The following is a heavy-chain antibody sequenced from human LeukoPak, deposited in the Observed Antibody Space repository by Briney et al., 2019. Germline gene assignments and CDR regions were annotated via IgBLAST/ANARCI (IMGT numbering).Heavy chain of an antibody. Sequence: GESLEISCTGSGYSFTSYWIGWVRQMPGKGVEWMGIIYPGDSDTRYSPSFQGQVTISADKSISTAYLQWSSLKASDTAMYYCARQYGSYLSHFDYWGQGTLVTVSS. V-gene: IGHV5-51*01. CDR2: IYPGDSDT. J-gene: IGHJ4*02. D-gene: IGHD1-26*01. CDR3: ARQYGSYLSHFDY. CDR1: GYSFTSYW.